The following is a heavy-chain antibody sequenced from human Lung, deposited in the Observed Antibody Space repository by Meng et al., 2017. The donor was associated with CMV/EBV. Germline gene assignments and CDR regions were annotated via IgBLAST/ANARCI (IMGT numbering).Heavy chain of an antibody. Sequence: QVGKSGAEVKKPGASVKVSCKASGYTFTGYYMHWVRQAPGQGLEWMGRINPNSGGTNYAQKFQGRVTMTRDTSISTAYMELSRLRSDDTAVYYCARVEVGITSGDYWGQGTLVTVSS. CDR1: GYTFTGYY. CDR2: INPNSGGT. V-gene: IGHV1-2*06. CDR3: ARVEVGITSGDY. J-gene: IGHJ4*02. D-gene: IGHD1-26*01.